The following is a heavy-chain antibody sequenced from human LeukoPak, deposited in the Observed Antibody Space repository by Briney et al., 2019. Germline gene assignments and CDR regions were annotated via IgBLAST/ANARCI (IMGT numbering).Heavy chain of an antibody. CDR3: AREVGIAARPFDY. V-gene: IGHV4-59*01. Sequence: SETLSLTCTVSGGSISTYYWNWIRQPPGKGLEWIGYIYHSGSTNYNPSLQSRVTISVDTSKNQFSLKLSSVTAADTAVYYCAREVGIAARPFDYWGQGTLVTVSS. D-gene: IGHD6-6*01. J-gene: IGHJ4*02. CDR2: IYHSGST. CDR1: GGSISTYY.